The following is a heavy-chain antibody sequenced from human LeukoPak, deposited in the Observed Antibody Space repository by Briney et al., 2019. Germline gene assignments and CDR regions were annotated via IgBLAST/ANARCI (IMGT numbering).Heavy chain of an antibody. J-gene: IGHJ4*02. CDR2: ISSSSSYI. CDR1: GFTFSSYS. Sequence: GGSLRLSCAASGFTFSSYSTNWVRQAPGKGLEWVSSISSSSSYIYYADSVKGRFTISRDNAKDSLYLQMNSLRAEDTAVYYCARGLYSSSSRTPIAVDYWGQGTLVTVSS. D-gene: IGHD6-6*01. CDR3: ARGLYSSSSRTPIAVDY. V-gene: IGHV3-21*01.